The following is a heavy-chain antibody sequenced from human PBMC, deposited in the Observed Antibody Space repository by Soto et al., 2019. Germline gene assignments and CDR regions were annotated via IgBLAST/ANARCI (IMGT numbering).Heavy chain of an antibody. V-gene: IGHV3-74*01. CDR2: IDGVGAGT. CDR3: TKVVEY. J-gene: IGHJ4*02. CDR1: GFTVTNYW. Sequence: EVQLVQSGGGSVQPGGSLRLSCAASGFTVTNYWMHWVRQVPGKGLVWVSRIDGVGAGTSYSDSVRGRFTISRDNAENMLSLQMNSLRAEDTAVYYCTKVVEYWGQGTLVTVSS.